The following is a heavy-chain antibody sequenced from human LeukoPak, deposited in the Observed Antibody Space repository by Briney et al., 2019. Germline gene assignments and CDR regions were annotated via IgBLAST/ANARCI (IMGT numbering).Heavy chain of an antibody. CDR2: IYYSGST. J-gene: IGHJ4*02. V-gene: IGHV4-39*07. CDR1: GGSISSSSYY. CDR3: ARDRDSSGWDY. Sequence: SETLSLTCTVSGGSISSSSYYWGWIRQPPGKGLEWIGSIYYSGSTYYNPSLKSRVTISVDTSKNQFSLKLSSVTAADTAVYYCARDRDSSGWDYWGQGTLVTVSS. D-gene: IGHD6-19*01.